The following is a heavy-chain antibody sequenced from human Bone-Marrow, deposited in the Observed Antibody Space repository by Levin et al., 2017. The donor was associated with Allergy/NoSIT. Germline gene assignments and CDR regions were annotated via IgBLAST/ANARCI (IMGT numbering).Heavy chain of an antibody. J-gene: IGHJ1*01. Sequence: GGSLRLSCAASGFIFSSYSMYWVRQAPGKGLEWVSSISSASSYVDYADSVKGRFTISRDNAKSSMYLQMNSLRAEDTAIYYCVTRTTMMVDWGQGTQVTVSS. CDR2: ISSASSYV. V-gene: IGHV3-21*06. D-gene: IGHD3-22*01. CDR3: VTRTTMMVD. CDR1: GFIFSSYS.